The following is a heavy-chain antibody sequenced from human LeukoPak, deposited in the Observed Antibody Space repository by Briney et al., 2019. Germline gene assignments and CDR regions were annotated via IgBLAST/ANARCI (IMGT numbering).Heavy chain of an antibody. CDR1: GGTFSSYA. CDR3: AKDMAGAPTSNWFDP. CDR2: IIPFLGIV. D-gene: IGHD3-10*01. Sequence: GASVKVSCKASGGTFSSYAISWVRQAPGQGLEWMGRIIPFLGIVDYAQKFQGRVTVTADRSTSTAYMELSSLRSDDTAVYYCAKDMAGAPTSNWFDPWGQGTLVTVSS. J-gene: IGHJ5*02. V-gene: IGHV1-69*04.